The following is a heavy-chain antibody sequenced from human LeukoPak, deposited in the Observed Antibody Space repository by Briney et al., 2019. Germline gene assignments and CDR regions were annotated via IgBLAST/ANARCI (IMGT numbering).Heavy chain of an antibody. Sequence: PSETLSLTCAVYGKSFGASYWSWIRQPPGKGLEWIGEINHSGSTNYNPSLKSRVTLSVDTSKNQFSLNLTSVTAADTAVCYCARGLEGRDDYWGQGTLVTVSS. CDR1: GKSFGASY. V-gene: IGHV4-34*01. CDR2: INHSGST. J-gene: IGHJ4*02. D-gene: IGHD1-1*01. CDR3: ARGLEGRDDY.